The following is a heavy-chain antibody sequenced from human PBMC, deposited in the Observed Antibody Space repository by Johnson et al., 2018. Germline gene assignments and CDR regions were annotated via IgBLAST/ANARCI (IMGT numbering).Heavy chain of an antibody. J-gene: IGHJ6*02. V-gene: IGHV1-8*01. Sequence: QVQLVQSGAEVKKPGASVKVSCKASGYTFTSHEISWVRQATGQGLEWMGWMSPKNDKTGYAQKFQGRVSMTRNTSIRTAYMELSSLRSEDTGVYYCARWAMATIKGYGMDVWGQGTTVTVSS. CDR2: MSPKNDKT. D-gene: IGHD5-24*01. CDR1: GYTFTSHE. CDR3: ARWAMATIKGYGMDV.